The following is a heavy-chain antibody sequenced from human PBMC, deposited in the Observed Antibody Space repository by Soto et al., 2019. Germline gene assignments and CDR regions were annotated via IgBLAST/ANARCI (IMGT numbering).Heavy chain of an antibody. Sequence: EVQLVEAGGGLVQPGRSLRLSCAASGFTFDDYAMHWVRQAPGKGLEWVSGISWNSGSIGYADSVKGRFTISRDNAKNSLYLQMNRLRAEDTALYYCAKDMGWFGELFGSGYYYGMDVWGQGTTVTVSS. D-gene: IGHD3-10*01. CDR2: ISWNSGSI. CDR3: AKDMGWFGELFGSGYYYGMDV. CDR1: GFTFDDYA. V-gene: IGHV3-9*01. J-gene: IGHJ6*02.